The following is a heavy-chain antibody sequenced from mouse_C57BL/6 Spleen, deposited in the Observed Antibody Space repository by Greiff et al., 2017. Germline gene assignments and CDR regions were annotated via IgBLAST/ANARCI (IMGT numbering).Heavy chain of an antibody. D-gene: IGHD2-3*01. V-gene: IGHV1-64*01. CDR1: GYTFTSYW. Sequence: QVQLQQPGAELVKPGASVKLSCKASGYTFTSYWMHWVKQRPGQGLEWIGMIHPNSGSTNYNEKFKSKATLTVDKSSSTAYMQLSSLTSEDSAVYYCARDDGYYEYAMDYWGQGTSVTVSS. CDR3: ARDDGYYEYAMDY. CDR2: IHPNSGST. J-gene: IGHJ4*01.